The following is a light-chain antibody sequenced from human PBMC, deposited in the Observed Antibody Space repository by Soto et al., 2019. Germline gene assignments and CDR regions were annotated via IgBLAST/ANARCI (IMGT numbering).Light chain of an antibody. CDR1: SSNIGSNY. J-gene: IGLJ3*02. CDR3: GTWDSSLNAGV. Sequence: QSALTQPPSVSAAPGQTVTISCSGSSSNIGSNYVSWYQQLPGTAPKLLIYDNNEGPSGIPDRFSASKSGTSATLGITGLQTGDEADYYCGTWDSSLNAGVFGGGTKLTVL. V-gene: IGLV1-51*01. CDR2: DNN.